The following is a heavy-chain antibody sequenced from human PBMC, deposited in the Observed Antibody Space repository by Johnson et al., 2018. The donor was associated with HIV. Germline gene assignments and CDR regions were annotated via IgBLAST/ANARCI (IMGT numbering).Heavy chain of an antibody. D-gene: IGHD2-8*01. CDR3: AAGYAMASDAFDI. CDR2: INRDGSST. Sequence: VQLVESGGGVVQPGGSLRLSCAASGFTFSSYWMHWVRQAPGKGLVWVSRINRDGSSTTYADSVKGRFTISRDNAKNTLYLQMNSLRAEDTAVYYCAAGYAMASDAFDIWGQGTMVTVSS. CDR1: GFTFSSYW. V-gene: IGHV3-74*02. J-gene: IGHJ3*02.